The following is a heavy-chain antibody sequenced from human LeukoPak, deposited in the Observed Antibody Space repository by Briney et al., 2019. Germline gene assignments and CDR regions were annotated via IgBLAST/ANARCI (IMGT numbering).Heavy chain of an antibody. Sequence: GGSLRLSCAASGFTFSSYGMHWVRQAPGKGLEWVAFIRYDGSNKYYADSVKGRFTISRDNSKNTLYLQMNSLRAEDTAVYYCAATRRWLQWHAFDIWGQETMVTVSS. CDR3: AATRRWLQWHAFDI. J-gene: IGHJ3*02. CDR2: IRYDGSNK. D-gene: IGHD5-24*01. CDR1: GFTFSSYG. V-gene: IGHV3-30*02.